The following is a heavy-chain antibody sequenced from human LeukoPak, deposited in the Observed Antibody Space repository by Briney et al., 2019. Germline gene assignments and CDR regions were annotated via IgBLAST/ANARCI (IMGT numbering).Heavy chain of an antibody. J-gene: IGHJ4*02. CDR2: ISGSGGGT. Sequence: GGSLRLSCEASGVTFSSYVMSWVRQAPGKGPEWVSGISGSGGGTYYADSVKGRFTISRDNSKNTLYLRMNSLRAKDTAVYYCARGALTGVTTYFDYWGQGTLVTVSP. V-gene: IGHV3-23*01. CDR1: GVTFSSYV. CDR3: ARGALTGVTTYFDY. D-gene: IGHD3-3*01.